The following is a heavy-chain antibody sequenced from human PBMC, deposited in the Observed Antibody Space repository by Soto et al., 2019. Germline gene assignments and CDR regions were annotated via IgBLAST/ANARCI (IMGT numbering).Heavy chain of an antibody. Sequence: QVQLVQSGAEVKKPGSSVKLSCKASGGTFSNSAISWVRQAPGQGLEWMGGIMPIFRTPDYAQKFQGRVTITADXSTXTAXMELSSLRSEDTAVYYCARDKDRQQLGGNYYYILDVWGQGTTVTVSS. CDR3: ARDKDRQQLGGNYYYILDV. V-gene: IGHV1-69*12. D-gene: IGHD1-1*01. CDR2: IMPIFRTP. J-gene: IGHJ6*02. CDR1: GGTFSNSA.